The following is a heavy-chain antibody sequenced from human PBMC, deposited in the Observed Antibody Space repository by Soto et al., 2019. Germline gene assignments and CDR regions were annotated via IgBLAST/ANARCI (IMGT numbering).Heavy chain of an antibody. CDR2: IDPSDSQT. Sequence: LKISCKGSGYSFASYWITWVRQKPGKGLEWMGRIDPSDSQTYYSPSFRGHVTISATKSITTVFLQWSSLRASDTAMYYCARQIYDSDTGPNFQYYFDSWGQGTPVTVSS. CDR3: ARQIYDSDTGPNFQYYFDS. CDR1: GYSFASYW. V-gene: IGHV5-10-1*01. D-gene: IGHD3-22*01. J-gene: IGHJ4*02.